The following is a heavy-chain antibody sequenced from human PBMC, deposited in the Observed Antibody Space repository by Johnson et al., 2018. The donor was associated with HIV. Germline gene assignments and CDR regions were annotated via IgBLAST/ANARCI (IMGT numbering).Heavy chain of an antibody. V-gene: IGHV3-9*01. Sequence: VQLVESGGGLVQPGRSLRLSCAASGFTFNDYAMHWVRQTPGKGLEWVAGISWKSDTIGYADSVKGRFTISRDNAKNSLYLQINSLRAEDTALYYCSKDVSSSWKGSSAFDIWGQGTMVTVSS. D-gene: IGHD6-13*01. CDR3: SKDVSSSWKGSSAFDI. J-gene: IGHJ3*02. CDR1: GFTFNDYA. CDR2: ISWKSDTI.